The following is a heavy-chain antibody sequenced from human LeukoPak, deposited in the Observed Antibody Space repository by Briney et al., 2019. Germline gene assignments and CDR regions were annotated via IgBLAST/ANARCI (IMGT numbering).Heavy chain of an antibody. CDR3: ARDRNILLDS. CDR2: IGNDGNRE. D-gene: IGHD2/OR15-2a*01. J-gene: IGHJ4*02. CDR1: GFTSSSSG. Sequence: GRSLRLSCAASGFTSSSSGMHWVRQAPGKGLEWVAVIGNDGNREYYADSVKGRFTISRDNSKNTLYLQINSLRAEDTAVYYCARDRNILLDSWGQGTLVTVSS. V-gene: IGHV3-33*01.